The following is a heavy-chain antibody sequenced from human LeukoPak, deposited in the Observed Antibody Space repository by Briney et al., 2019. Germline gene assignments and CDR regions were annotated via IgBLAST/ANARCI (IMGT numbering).Heavy chain of an antibody. J-gene: IGHJ4*02. CDR2: IGGSGDTT. Sequence: GGSLRLSCAASGFTFSSYAMSWVRQALGKGLEWVSAIGGSGDTTYYADSVKGRFTISRDYSKNTLYLQMNSLRAEDTAVYYCAKFHIVVVNGYFDYWGQGTLVTVSS. D-gene: IGHD2-21*01. CDR1: GFTFSSYA. CDR3: AKFHIVVVNGYFDY. V-gene: IGHV3-23*01.